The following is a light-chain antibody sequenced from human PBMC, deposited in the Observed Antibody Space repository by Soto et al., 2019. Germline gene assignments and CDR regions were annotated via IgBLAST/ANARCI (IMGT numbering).Light chain of an antibody. V-gene: IGLV3-1*01. CDR2: QDS. CDR3: PAGEKEPVI. Sequence: SYELTQPPSVSVSPGQTATITCSGDKLGDKYVSWYQQKPGQSPVLVIHQDSLRPSGIPERFSGSNSGNTATLAISGTQAMDGADFFRPAGEKEPVIFGGGAKVNVL. CDR1: KLGDKY. J-gene: IGLJ2*01.